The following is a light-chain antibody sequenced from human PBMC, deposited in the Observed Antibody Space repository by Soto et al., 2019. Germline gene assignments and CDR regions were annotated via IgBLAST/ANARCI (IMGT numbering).Light chain of an antibody. CDR3: SSYTTSSTRV. J-gene: IGLJ1*01. CDR2: GVT. V-gene: IGLV2-14*01. Sequence: QSALTQPASVSGSPGQSIAISCTGSSSDIGIYKYVSWYQQHPGKVPKLIIYGVTNRPSGVSNRFSGSKSGNTASLTISGLQAEDEADYYCSSYTTSSTRVFGPGTKVTVL. CDR1: SSDIGIYKY.